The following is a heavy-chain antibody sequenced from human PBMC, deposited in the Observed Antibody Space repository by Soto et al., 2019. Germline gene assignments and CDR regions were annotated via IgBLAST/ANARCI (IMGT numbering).Heavy chain of an antibody. CDR2: IWYDGSNK. CDR3: ARDCNSSGYYSYYYYGMDV. J-gene: IGHJ6*02. D-gene: IGHD3-22*01. CDR1: GFTFSSYG. V-gene: IGHV3-33*01. Sequence: GGSLRLSCAASGFTFSSYGMHWLRQAPGKRLEWVAVIWYDGSNKYYADSVKGRFTISRDNSKNTLYLQMNSPRAEDTAVYYCARDCNSSGYYSYYYYGMDVWGQGTTVTVSS.